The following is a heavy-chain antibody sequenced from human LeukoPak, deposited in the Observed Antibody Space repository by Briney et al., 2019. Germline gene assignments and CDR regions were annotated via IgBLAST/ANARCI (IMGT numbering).Heavy chain of an antibody. CDR2: ISGTGGNT. Sequence: AGGSLRLSCAASGFTFSSYAMSWVRQAPRKGLECVSGISGTGGNTYYADSVKGRFTISRDNSKNTLYLQMNSLRAEDTAVYYCAKVRMITMIAYDAFDIWGQGTMVTVSS. J-gene: IGHJ3*02. CDR1: GFTFSSYA. CDR3: AKVRMITMIAYDAFDI. D-gene: IGHD3-22*01. V-gene: IGHV3-23*01.